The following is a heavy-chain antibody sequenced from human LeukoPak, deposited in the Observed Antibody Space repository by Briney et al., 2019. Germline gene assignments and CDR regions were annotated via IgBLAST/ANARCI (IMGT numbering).Heavy chain of an antibody. CDR1: GGSISSSSYY. D-gene: IGHD3-3*01. CDR3: ARQLAKTYYDFWSGHNWFDP. Sequence: SEILSLTCTVSGGSISSSSYYWGWIRQPPGKGLEWIGSIYYSGSTYYNPSLKSRVTISVDASKNQFSLKLSSVTAADTAVYYCARQLAKTYYDFWSGHNWFDPWGQGTLVTVSS. V-gene: IGHV4-39*01. J-gene: IGHJ5*02. CDR2: IYYSGST.